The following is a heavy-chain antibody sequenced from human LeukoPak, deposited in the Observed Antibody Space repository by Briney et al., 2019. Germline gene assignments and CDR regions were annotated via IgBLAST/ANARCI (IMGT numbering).Heavy chain of an antibody. Sequence: GGSLRLSCAASGFTFSSYWMSWVRQAPGKGLEWVASIKRDGSQKYYVDSVKGRFTISRDNAENSLYLQMNSLRAEDTAVYYCARAREYGSGKPNAFDFWGQGTMVTVSS. D-gene: IGHD3-10*01. CDR1: GFTFSSYW. CDR3: ARAREYGSGKPNAFDF. J-gene: IGHJ3*01. CDR2: IKRDGSQK. V-gene: IGHV3-7*05.